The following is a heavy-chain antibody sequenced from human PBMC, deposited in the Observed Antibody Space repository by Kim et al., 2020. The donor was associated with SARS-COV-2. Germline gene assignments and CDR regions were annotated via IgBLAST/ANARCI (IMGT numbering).Heavy chain of an antibody. CDR1: GFTFTTFT. D-gene: IGHD2-8*01. Sequence: GGSLRLSCAASGFTFTTFTMNWIRQSPGKGLEWVSFIDSLSSDIFYADSVKGRFTISRDNAKNTVFLQMNSLRVEDTAVYYCARGHLYATAWGQGALVTVSS. V-gene: IGHV3-21*05. CDR3: ARGHLYATA. J-gene: IGHJ4*02. CDR2: IDSLSSDI.